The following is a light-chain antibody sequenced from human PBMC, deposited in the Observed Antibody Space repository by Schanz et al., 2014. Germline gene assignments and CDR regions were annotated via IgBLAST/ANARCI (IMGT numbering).Light chain of an antibody. Sequence: QSALTQPPSASGSPGQSVTISCTGTSSDVGGYNYVSWYQQHPGKAPKLMIYDVSSRPSGVSNRFSGSKSGNTASLTISGLQAEDEADYYCSSYTSSSTLVVFGGGTKLTVL. J-gene: IGLJ2*01. CDR1: SSDVGGYNY. CDR2: DVS. CDR3: SSYTSSSTLVV. V-gene: IGLV2-14*01.